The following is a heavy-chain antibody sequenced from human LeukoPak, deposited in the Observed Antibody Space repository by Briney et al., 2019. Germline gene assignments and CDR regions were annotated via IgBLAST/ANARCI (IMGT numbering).Heavy chain of an antibody. Sequence: SETLSLTCAVYGGSFSGYYWSWIRQPPGKGLEWIGYIYYSGSTNYNPSLKNRVTISVDTSKNQFSLKLSSVTAADTAVYYCARGSPGGQFDPWGQGTLVTVSS. CDR1: GGSFSGYY. V-gene: IGHV4-59*01. CDR3: ARGSPGGQFDP. J-gene: IGHJ5*02. CDR2: IYYSGST. D-gene: IGHD3-10*01.